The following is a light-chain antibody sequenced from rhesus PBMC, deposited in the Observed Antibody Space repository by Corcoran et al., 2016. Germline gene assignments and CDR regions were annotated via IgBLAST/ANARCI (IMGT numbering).Light chain of an antibody. J-gene: IGKJ2*01. CDR1: QSVGSS. Sequence: EIVMTQSPATLSLSPGERATLFCRASQSVGSSLAWYQQKPGQAPRLLLYGAPSRATGIPDRFSGSGSGTVFTLTISSLEPEDVAVYYCLQLSNWPYSFGQGTKVEIK. CDR2: GAP. CDR3: LQLSNWPYS. V-gene: IGKV3-24*04.